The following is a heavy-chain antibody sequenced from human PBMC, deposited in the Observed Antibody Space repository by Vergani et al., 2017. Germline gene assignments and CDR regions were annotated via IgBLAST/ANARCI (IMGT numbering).Heavy chain of an antibody. D-gene: IGHD2-15*01. J-gene: IGHJ4*02. CDR2: ISYDGSNK. CDR1: GFTFSSYG. CDR3: AKAQGYCSGGTCPAGFYPFGFDY. Sequence: QVQLVESGGGVVQPGRSLRLSCAASGFTFSSYGMHWVRQAPGKGLEWVAVISYDGSNKYYADSVKGRLTISRDNSKNTPYLQMNSLRAEDTAVYYCAKAQGYCSGGTCPAGFYPFGFDYWGQGTLVTVSS. V-gene: IGHV3-30*18.